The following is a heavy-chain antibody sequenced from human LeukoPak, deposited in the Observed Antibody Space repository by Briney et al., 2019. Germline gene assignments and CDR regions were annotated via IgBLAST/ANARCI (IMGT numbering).Heavy chain of an antibody. CDR2: IYPGDSDT. CDR1: GYNFTNYW. V-gene: IGHV5-51*03. Sequence: GESLTISCKGSGYNFTNYWIGWVRQMPGKGLEWMGIIYPGDSDTTYSPSFQGQVTISADKSISTAYLQWSSLKASDTAMYYCARRRDGYNYVGTDYWGQGTLVTVSS. CDR3: ARRRDGYNYVGTDY. D-gene: IGHD5-24*01. J-gene: IGHJ4*02.